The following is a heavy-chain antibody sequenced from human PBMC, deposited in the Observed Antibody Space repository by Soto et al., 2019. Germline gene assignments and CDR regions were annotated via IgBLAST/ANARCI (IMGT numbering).Heavy chain of an antibody. CDR1: GYTFTSYD. V-gene: IGHV1-8*01. CDR2: MNPNSGNT. D-gene: IGHD6-19*01. J-gene: IGHJ4*02. Sequence: GASVKVSCKASGYTFTSYDINWVRQATGRGLEWMGWMNPNSGNTGYAQKFQGRVTMTRNTSISTAYMELSSLRSEDTAVYYCARGRRRTATGWYYFDYWGQGTLVTVSS. CDR3: ARGRRRTATGWYYFDY.